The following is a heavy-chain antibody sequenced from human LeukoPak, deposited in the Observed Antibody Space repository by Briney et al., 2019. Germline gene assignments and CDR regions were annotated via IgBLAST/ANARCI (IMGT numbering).Heavy chain of an antibody. J-gene: IGHJ6*03. CDR1: GGTFSSYS. V-gene: IGHV1-69*05. CDR2: IIPAFGTA. D-gene: IGHD3-22*01. Sequence: EASVKVSCKGSGGTFSSYSIRWVRQAPGQGLEWMGGIIPAFGTAHYAETLKGRVTITTDDSKNTAYMQLRSLRSEDTAVYYCASEGNYDSSGSPSYNDYYGDVWGKGAAVTVSS. CDR3: ASEGNYDSSGSPSYNDYYGDV.